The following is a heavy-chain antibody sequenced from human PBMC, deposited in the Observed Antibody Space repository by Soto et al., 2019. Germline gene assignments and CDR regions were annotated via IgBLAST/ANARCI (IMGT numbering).Heavy chain of an antibody. CDR3: AREGINNYFFYYFGS. Sequence: PGGSLTLFCAAYGFTFGTYGMHWVRQIPGNGLQWVAIIWYDGSIKYYADSVKGRFTISRDNSKNTLYLQMNSLRAEDTAVYYCAREGINNYFFYYFGSRGHVTVVT. J-gene: IGHJ4*01. CDR2: IWYDGSIK. CDR1: GFTFGTYG. V-gene: IGHV3-33*01. D-gene: IGHD4-4*01.